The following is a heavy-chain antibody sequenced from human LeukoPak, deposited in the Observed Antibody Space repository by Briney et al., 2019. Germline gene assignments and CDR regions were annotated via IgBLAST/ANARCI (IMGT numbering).Heavy chain of an antibody. Sequence: PSETLSLTCAVYGGSFSGYYWSWIRQPPGKGLEWIGEINHSGSTTYNPSLKSRVTMSVDTSKNQFSLKLSSVTAADTAVYYCARDGVTTDAFDIWGQGTMVTVSS. V-gene: IGHV4-34*01. CDR3: ARDGVTTDAFDI. CDR1: GGSFSGYY. D-gene: IGHD4-11*01. CDR2: INHSGST. J-gene: IGHJ3*02.